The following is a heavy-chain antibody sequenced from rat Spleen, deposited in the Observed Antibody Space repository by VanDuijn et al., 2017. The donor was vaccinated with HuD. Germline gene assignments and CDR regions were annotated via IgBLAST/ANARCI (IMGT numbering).Heavy chain of an antibody. J-gene: IGHJ2*01. Sequence: EVQLVESGGGLVQPGRSLKLSCAVSGFTFSDYTMAWVRQAPKKGLEWVAAILYDGSNTYYRDSVKGRFTVSRDNAKCTLYLQMDSLRSEDTAIYYCARPTTGIPFNYWGQGVMVTVSS. V-gene: IGHV5-17*01. CDR1: GFTFSDYT. CDR3: ARPTTGIPFNY. CDR2: ILYDGSNT. D-gene: IGHD1-9*01.